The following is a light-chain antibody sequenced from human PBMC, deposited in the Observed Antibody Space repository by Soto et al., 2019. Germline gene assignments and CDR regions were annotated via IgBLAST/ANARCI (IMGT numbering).Light chain of an antibody. V-gene: IGKV3-15*01. CDR1: QTCTTD. CDR3: NQYYTWPRT. Sequence: EIVLTQSAFTLSGSAGERATLSCGASQTCTTDLAWYQQKPGQAPRLVIPGASTRSTDFPARFSGSGSGTEFTLTISSLQSEDIAVYYCNQYYTWPRTFGQGTKVDIK. CDR2: GAS. J-gene: IGKJ1*01.